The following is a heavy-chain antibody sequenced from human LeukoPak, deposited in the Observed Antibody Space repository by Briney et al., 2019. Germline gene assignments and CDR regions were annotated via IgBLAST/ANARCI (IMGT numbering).Heavy chain of an antibody. CDR3: ARETAMVTGYFDY. V-gene: IGHV4-59*01. D-gene: IGHD5-18*01. CDR2: IYYGGST. Sequence: SQTLSLTCTVSGGSISSYYWSWIRQPPGKGLEWIGYIYYGGSTNYNPSLKSRVTISVDTSKNQFSLKLSSVTAADTAVYYCARETAMVTGYFDYWGQGTLVTVSS. J-gene: IGHJ4*02. CDR1: GGSISSYY.